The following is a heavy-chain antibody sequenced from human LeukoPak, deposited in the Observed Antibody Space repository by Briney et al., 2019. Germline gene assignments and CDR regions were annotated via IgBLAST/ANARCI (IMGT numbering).Heavy chain of an antibody. CDR2: ISYDGSNK. Sequence: GGSLRLSCAASGFTFSSYGMHWVRQAPGKGLEWVAVISYDGSNKYYADSVKGRFTISRDNSKKTLYLQMNSLRTEDTALYYCVRVRGYSYGYFDYWGQGTLVTVSS. D-gene: IGHD5-18*01. V-gene: IGHV3-30*03. CDR3: VRVRGYSYGYFDY. CDR1: GFTFSSYG. J-gene: IGHJ4*02.